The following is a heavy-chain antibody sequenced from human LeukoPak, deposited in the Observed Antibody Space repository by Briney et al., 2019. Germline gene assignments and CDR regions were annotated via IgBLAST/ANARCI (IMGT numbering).Heavy chain of an antibody. CDR3: AREKDYYGSGNYYLFDY. CDR2: IWYDGSNK. V-gene: IGHV3-33*01. CDR1: GFTFSSSG. D-gene: IGHD3-10*01. Sequence: GGSLRLSCAASGFTFSSSGMHWVRQAPGKGLEWVAVIWYDGSNKYYADSVKGRFTISRDNSKNTLYLQMNSLRAEDTAVYYCAREKDYYGSGNYYLFDYWGQGTLVTVSS. J-gene: IGHJ4*02.